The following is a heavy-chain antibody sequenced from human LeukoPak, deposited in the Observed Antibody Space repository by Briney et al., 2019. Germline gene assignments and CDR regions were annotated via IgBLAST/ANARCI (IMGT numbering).Heavy chain of an antibody. CDR2: ISTDGSNE. D-gene: IGHD3-22*01. CDR1: GFTFSSYG. V-gene: IGHV3-30*18. Sequence: GGSLRLSCAASGFTFSSYGMHGVRQAPGKGLEWVAVISTDGSNEYYADSVKGRFTISRDNSKNMLYLQMNSLRAEDTAVYYCAKVEYYHSSGYLDYWGQGTLVTVSS. CDR3: AKVEYYHSSGYLDY. J-gene: IGHJ4*02.